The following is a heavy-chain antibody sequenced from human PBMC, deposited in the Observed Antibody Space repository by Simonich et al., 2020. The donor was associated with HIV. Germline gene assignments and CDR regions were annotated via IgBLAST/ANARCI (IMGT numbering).Heavy chain of an antibody. CDR2: IHHSGST. V-gene: IGHV4-34*01. J-gene: IGHJ4*02. CDR1: GGSFSGYY. CDR3: ARRDRELILYFDY. Sequence: QVQLQQWGAGLLKPSETLSLTCAVYGGSFSGYYWSWIRQPPGKGLEWIGEIHHSGSTNYKSSLNSRATISVNKSKNQFSLKLSSVTAADTAIYYCARRDRELILYFDYWGQGNLVTVSS. D-gene: IGHD3-3*01.